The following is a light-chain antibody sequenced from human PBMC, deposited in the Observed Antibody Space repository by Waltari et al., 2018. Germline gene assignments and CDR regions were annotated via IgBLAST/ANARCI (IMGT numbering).Light chain of an antibody. Sequence: EIVFTQSPATLSLSPGERATLSCRASQSVSSYLAWYQQNPGQAPRLLIYDASNRATGIPARFSGSGSGTDFTLTISSLEPEDFAVYYCQQRSNFFGPGTKVDIK. J-gene: IGKJ3*01. CDR2: DAS. CDR3: QQRSNF. CDR1: QSVSSY. V-gene: IGKV3-11*01.